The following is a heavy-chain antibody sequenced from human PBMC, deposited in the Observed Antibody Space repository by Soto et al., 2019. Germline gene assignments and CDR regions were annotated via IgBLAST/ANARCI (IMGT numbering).Heavy chain of an antibody. CDR2: IWYDGSNK. CDR3: ARDRGSSWYVYYYGMDV. Sequence: GGSLRLSCAASGFTFSSYGMHWVRQAPGKGLEWVAVIWYDGSNKYYADSVKGRLTISRDNSKNTLYLQMNSLRAEDTAVYYCARDRGSSWYVYYYGMDVWGQGTTVTVSS. D-gene: IGHD6-13*01. V-gene: IGHV3-33*01. CDR1: GFTFSSYG. J-gene: IGHJ6*02.